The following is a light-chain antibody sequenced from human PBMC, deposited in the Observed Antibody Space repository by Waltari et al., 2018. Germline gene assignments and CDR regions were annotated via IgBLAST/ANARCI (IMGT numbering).Light chain of an antibody. CDR3: SSYTTSSTVV. V-gene: IGLV2-14*01. CDR2: EVN. CDR1: NSDIGAYKF. Sequence: QSALTQTASVSGSRGQSVTISCTGTNSDIGAYKFVSWYQQHPNKAPRLIIYEVNNPPSVVSTRFSGSRSGNAASLTISDLQSEDEAHYYCSSYTTSSTVVFGTGTKVT. J-gene: IGLJ1*01.